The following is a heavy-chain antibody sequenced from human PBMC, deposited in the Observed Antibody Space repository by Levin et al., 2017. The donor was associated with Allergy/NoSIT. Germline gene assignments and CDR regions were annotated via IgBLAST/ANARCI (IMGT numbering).Heavy chain of an antibody. J-gene: IGHJ5*02. V-gene: IGHV4-34*01. CDR3: ASQNWFDP. Sequence: ESLKISCAVYGGSFSGYYWSWIRQPPGKGLEWIGEINHSGSINYNPSLKSRVTISVDTSKNQFSLKLNSVTAADTAVYYCASQNWFDPWGQGTLDTVSS. CDR1: GGSFSGYY. CDR2: INHSGSI.